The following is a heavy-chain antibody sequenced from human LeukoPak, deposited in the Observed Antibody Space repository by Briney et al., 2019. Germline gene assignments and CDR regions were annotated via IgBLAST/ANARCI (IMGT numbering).Heavy chain of an antibody. CDR3: ARSEYSFDY. Sequence: GGSLRLSCAASGFTFSRYWMHWVRQAPGKGLVWVSRINSDGSSSTYADSVKGRFTTSRDNAKNTLYLQMNSLRVEDTAVYYCARSEYSFDYWGQGTLVTVSS. CDR2: INSDGSSS. CDR1: GFTFSRYW. V-gene: IGHV3-74*01. J-gene: IGHJ4*02.